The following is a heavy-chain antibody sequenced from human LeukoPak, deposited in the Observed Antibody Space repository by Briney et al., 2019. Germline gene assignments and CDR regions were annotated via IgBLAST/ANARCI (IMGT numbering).Heavy chain of an antibody. D-gene: IGHD2-15*01. CDR3: ARDAYCSGGSCYVY. J-gene: IGHJ4*02. CDR2: IKGGGSEK. V-gene: IGHV3-7*01. Sequence: GGSLRLSCAASGFTLCSYCMSWVRQAPGKGLERVANIKGGGSEKNFVVSVKGRFTISRDNDENSLDMQMNSLRAEDTAVYYCARDAYCSGGSCYVYWGQGDLVTVSS. CDR1: GFTLCSYC.